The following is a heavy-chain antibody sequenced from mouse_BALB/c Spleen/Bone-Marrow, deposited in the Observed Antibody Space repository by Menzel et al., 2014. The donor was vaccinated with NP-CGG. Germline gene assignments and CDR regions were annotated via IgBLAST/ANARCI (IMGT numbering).Heavy chain of an antibody. Sequence: EVKLVESGGGLVQPGGSLKLSCATSGFTFSDYYMYWVRQTPEKRLEWVAYTSNGGGSTYYPDTVKGRFTISRDNAKNTLYLQMSRLKSEDTAMYYCARPLYDGYYVAYWGQGTLVTVSA. D-gene: IGHD2-3*01. CDR3: ARPLYDGYYVAY. V-gene: IGHV5-12*02. J-gene: IGHJ3*01. CDR1: GFTFSDYY. CDR2: TSNGGGST.